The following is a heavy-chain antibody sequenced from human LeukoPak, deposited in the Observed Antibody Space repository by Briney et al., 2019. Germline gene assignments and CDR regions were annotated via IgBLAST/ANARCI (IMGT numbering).Heavy chain of an antibody. CDR1: GFTFSNYA. D-gene: IGHD2-15*01. Sequence: GGSLRLSCAASGFTFSNYAMSWLRQAPGKGLEWVSAISDSGGATNCADSVKGRFTISRDNSKNTLYLQMNSLRAEDTAVYYCAKRSCGGGSCNFDYWGQGTLVTVSS. CDR2: ISDSGGAT. V-gene: IGHV3-23*01. J-gene: IGHJ4*02. CDR3: AKRSCGGGSCNFDY.